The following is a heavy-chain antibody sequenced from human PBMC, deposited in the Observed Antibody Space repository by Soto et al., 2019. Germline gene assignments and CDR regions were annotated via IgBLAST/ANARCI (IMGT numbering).Heavy chain of an antibody. CDR1: GFTFSDHY. Sequence: EVQLVESGGGLVQPGGSLRLSCAASGFTFSDHYMEWVRQAPGKGLEWVGRIRHKADSYTTEYAASVKGSFTISRDDSKNSLYLQMNNLKSEDTAVYYCVRLWDRWFDSWGQGTLVTVSS. J-gene: IGHJ5*01. CDR2: IRHKADSYTT. D-gene: IGHD1-26*01. CDR3: VRLWDRWFDS. V-gene: IGHV3-72*01.